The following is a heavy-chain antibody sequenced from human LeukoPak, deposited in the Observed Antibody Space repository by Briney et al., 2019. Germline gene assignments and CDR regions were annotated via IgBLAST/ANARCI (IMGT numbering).Heavy chain of an antibody. Sequence: GGSLRLSCAASGFTFSSYSMNWVRQAPGKGLEWVSYISSSSSTIYYADSVKGRFTISRDNAKNSLYLQMNSLRAEDTAVYYCARSEVEMATIHFDYWGQGTLVTVSS. CDR3: ARSEVEMATIHFDY. CDR2: ISSSSSTI. D-gene: IGHD5-24*01. V-gene: IGHV3-48*04. CDR1: GFTFSSYS. J-gene: IGHJ4*02.